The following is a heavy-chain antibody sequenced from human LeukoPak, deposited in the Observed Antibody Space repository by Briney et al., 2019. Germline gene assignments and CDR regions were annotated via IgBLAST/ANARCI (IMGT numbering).Heavy chain of an antibody. J-gene: IGHJ5*02. CDR1: GGSISSSDYY. V-gene: IGHV4-30-4*01. CDR2: MYYSGST. CDR3: ARPYYYDSRIDP. Sequence: SETLSLTCTVSGGSISSSDYYWSWIRQPPGKGLEWIGYMYYSGSTYYNPSLKSRVTISIGTSKNQFSLKLSSVTAADTAVYYCARPYYYDSRIDPWGQGTLVTVSS. D-gene: IGHD3-22*01.